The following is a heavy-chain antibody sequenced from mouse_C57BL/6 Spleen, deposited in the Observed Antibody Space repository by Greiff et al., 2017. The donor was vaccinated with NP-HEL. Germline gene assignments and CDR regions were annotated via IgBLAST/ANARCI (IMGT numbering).Heavy chain of an antibody. V-gene: IGHV1-26*01. CDR2: INPNNGGT. Sequence: EVQLQQSGPELVKPGASVKISCKASGYTFTDYYMNWVKQSHGKSLEWIGDINPNNGGTSYNQKFKGKATLTVDKSSSTAYMELRSLTSDVSAVYYCAKYDYGAWFAYWGQGTLVTVSA. CDR1: GYTFTDYY. CDR3: AKYDYGAWFAY. D-gene: IGHD2-4*01. J-gene: IGHJ3*01.